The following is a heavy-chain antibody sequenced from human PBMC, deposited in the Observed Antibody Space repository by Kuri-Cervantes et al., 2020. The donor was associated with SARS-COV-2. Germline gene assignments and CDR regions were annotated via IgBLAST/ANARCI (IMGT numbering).Heavy chain of an antibody. V-gene: IGHV3-23*01. Sequence: GESLKISCAASGFTFSSYAMSWVRQAPGKGLEWVSAISGSGGSTYYADSVKGRFTISRDNSKNTLYLQMNSLRAEDTAVYYCARDKPTYYYDSSGYYYEYYFDYWGQGTLVTVSS. CDR1: GFTFSSYA. CDR2: ISGSGGST. J-gene: IGHJ4*02. CDR3: ARDKPTYYYDSSGYYYEYYFDY. D-gene: IGHD3-22*01.